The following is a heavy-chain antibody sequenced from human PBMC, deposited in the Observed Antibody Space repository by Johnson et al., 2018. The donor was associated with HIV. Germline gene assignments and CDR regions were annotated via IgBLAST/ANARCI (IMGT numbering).Heavy chain of an antibody. CDR1: GFTLYKYV. CDR3: ARDRGSSWQHDAFDI. Sequence: VQLVESGGGVVQPGRSLRLSCAASGFTLYKYVMYWARQAPGKGLEWVSYISSSGSTRYYADSVKGRFTISRDNSKNTLYLQMNSLRAEDTAVYYCARDRGSSWQHDAFDIWGQGTMVTVSS. CDR2: ISSSGSTR. V-gene: IGHV3-48*01. D-gene: IGHD6-13*01. J-gene: IGHJ3*02.